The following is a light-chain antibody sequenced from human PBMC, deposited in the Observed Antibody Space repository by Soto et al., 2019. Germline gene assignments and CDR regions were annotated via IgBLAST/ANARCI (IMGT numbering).Light chain of an antibody. CDR1: QSVSSF. CDR3: QQRGNLFT. CDR2: DAS. V-gene: IGKV3-11*01. Sequence: IVLTQSPATLSLSPGERATLSCRASQSVSSFLAWYQQKPGQAPRLLIYDASIRATGIPARFSGSGSGTDFTLTISSLEPEDFAVYYCQQRGNLFTFGPGTKVDRK. J-gene: IGKJ3*01.